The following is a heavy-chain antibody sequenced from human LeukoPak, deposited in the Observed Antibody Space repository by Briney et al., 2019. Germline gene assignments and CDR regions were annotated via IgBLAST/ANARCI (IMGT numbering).Heavy chain of an antibody. CDR1: GFTVSSNY. CDR2: IYGGGET. D-gene: IGHD2-8*02. CDR3: ARDSEGSTGPRGYFQH. Sequence: GGSLRLSCAASGFTVSSNYMSWVRQAPGKGLEWVSVIYGGGETFYADSVKGRFTIARDNSKNTLSLQMNSLRDEDTAVYYCARDSEGSTGPRGYFQHWGQGTLVTVTS. V-gene: IGHV3-53*05. J-gene: IGHJ1*01.